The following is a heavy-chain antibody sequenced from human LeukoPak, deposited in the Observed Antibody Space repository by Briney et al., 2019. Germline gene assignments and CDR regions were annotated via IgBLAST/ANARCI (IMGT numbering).Heavy chain of an antibody. CDR1: GFTFSSYW. J-gene: IGHJ4*02. CDR3: ARASFQRWLQLGGD. Sequence: GGSLRLSCAASGFTFSSYWMNWARQAPGKGLEWVASINHNGNVNYYVDSVKGRFTISRDNAKNSLYLQVNSLRDEDTAVYYCARASFQRWLQLGGDWGQGTLVTVSS. V-gene: IGHV3-7*01. D-gene: IGHD5-24*01. CDR2: INHNGNVN.